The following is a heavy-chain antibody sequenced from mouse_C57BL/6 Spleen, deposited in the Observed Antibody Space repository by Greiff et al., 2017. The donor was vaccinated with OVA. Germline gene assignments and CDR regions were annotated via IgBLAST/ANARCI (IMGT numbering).Heavy chain of an antibody. Sequence: EVNLVESGGDLVKPGGSLKLSCAASGFTFSSYGMSWVRQTPDKRLEWVATISSGGSYTYYPASVKGRFTISRDNAKNTLYLQMSSLKSEDTAMYYCSRHKGNYWGQGTTLTVSS. CDR3: SRHKGNY. CDR2: ISSGGSYT. V-gene: IGHV5-6*01. CDR1: GFTFSSYG. J-gene: IGHJ2*01.